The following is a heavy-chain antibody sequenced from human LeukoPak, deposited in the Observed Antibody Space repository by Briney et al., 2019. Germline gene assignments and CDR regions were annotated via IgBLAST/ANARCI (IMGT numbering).Heavy chain of an antibody. CDR3: ARDLGYYDSSGYLSFGY. CDR1: GFTFNDYG. Sequence: GGSLRLSCAASGFTFNDYGMSWVRQAPGKGLEWVSSISSSSSYIYYADSVKGRFTISRDNAKNSLYLQMNSLRAEDTAVYYCARDLGYYDSSGYLSFGYWGQGTLVTVSS. D-gene: IGHD3-22*01. V-gene: IGHV3-21*01. CDR2: ISSSSSYI. J-gene: IGHJ4*02.